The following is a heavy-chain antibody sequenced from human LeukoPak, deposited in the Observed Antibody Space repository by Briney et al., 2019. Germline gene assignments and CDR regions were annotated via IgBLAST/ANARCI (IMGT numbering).Heavy chain of an antibody. CDR1: GFTLSSYS. D-gene: IGHD3-10*01. Sequence: GGSLRLSCAASGFTLSSYSMNWVRQAPGKGLEWVSYISSSSSTIYYADSVEGRFTISRDNAKNSLYLQMNSLRAEDTAVYYCASAHSMVRGVDLDYWGQGTLVTVSS. CDR3: ASAHSMVRGVDLDY. V-gene: IGHV3-48*01. J-gene: IGHJ4*02. CDR2: ISSSSSTI.